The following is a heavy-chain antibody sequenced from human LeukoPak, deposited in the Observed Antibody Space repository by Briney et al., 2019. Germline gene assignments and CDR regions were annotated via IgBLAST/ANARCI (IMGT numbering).Heavy chain of an antibody. J-gene: IGHJ1*01. CDR3: ASSSGYYPEYFQH. D-gene: IGHD3-22*01. CDR2: ISAYNGNT. Sequence: ASVKVSCKASGGTFSSYGISWVRQAPGQGLEWMGWISAYNGNTNYAQKLQGRVTMTTDTSTSTAYMELRSLRSDDTAVYYCASSSGYYPEYFQHWGQGTLVTVSS. V-gene: IGHV1-18*01. CDR1: GGTFSSYG.